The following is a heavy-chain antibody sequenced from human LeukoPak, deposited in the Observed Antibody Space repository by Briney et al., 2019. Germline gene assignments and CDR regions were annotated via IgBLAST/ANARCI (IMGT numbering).Heavy chain of an antibody. CDR3: TTIAVAGLVDY. CDR2: TRSKANNYAT. J-gene: IGHJ4*02. D-gene: IGHD6-19*01. CDR1: GFTFSGSA. V-gene: IGHV3-73*01. Sequence: GSLRLSCAASGFTFSGSAMHWVRQASGKGLEWVGRTRSKANNYATAYAASVKGRFTISRDDSKNTAYLQMNSLKTEDTAVYYCTTIAVAGLVDYWGQGTLVTVSS.